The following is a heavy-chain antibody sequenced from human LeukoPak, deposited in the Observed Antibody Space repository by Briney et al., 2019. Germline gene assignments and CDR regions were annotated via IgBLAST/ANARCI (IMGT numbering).Heavy chain of an antibody. CDR3: ARHVGTVVTVDY. CDR2: IYYSGST. Sequence: SQTLSLTCTVSGGSISSGGYYWSWIRQHPGKGLEWIGYIYYSGSTYYNPSLKSRVTISVDTSKNQFSLKLSSVTAADTAVYYCARHVGTVVTVDYWGQGTLVTVSS. V-gene: IGHV4-31*03. CDR1: GGSISSGGYY. J-gene: IGHJ4*02. D-gene: IGHD4-23*01.